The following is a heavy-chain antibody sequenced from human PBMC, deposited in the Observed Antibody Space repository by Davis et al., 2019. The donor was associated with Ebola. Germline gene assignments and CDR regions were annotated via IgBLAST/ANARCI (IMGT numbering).Heavy chain of an antibody. D-gene: IGHD6-19*01. V-gene: IGHV3-11*06. CDR3: ARAHISSLGGMDV. CDR2: ISSSSSYT. CDR1: GFTFSDYY. Sequence: GGSLRLSCAASGFTFSDYYMSWIRQAPGKGLEWVSYISSSSSYTNYADSVKGRFTISRDNAKNSLYLQMNSLRAEDTAVYYCARAHISSLGGMDVWGQGTTVTVSS. J-gene: IGHJ6*02.